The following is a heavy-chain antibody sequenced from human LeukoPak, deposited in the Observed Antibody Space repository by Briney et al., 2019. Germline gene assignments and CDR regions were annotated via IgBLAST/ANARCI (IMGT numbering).Heavy chain of an antibody. CDR1: GFFFDTFW. J-gene: IGHJ6*03. Sequence: PGGSLRLSCAGSGFFFDTFWMSWVRQAPGKGLEWVANIKQDGNEKYYVDSVKGRFTISRDNAESSLHLQMNSLRAEDTAVYYCVRVGRGFVPEGTSSGAPYYFYYMNVWGKGTTVTVSS. CDR3: VRVGRGFVPEGTSSGAPYYFYYMNV. D-gene: IGHD1/OR15-1a*01. V-gene: IGHV3-7*01. CDR2: IKQDGNEK.